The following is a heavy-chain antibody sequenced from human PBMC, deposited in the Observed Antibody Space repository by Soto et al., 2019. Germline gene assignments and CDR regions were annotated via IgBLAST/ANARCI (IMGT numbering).Heavy chain of an antibody. Sequence: QVQLQQWGAGLLKPSETLSLTCAVYGGSFSGYYWSWIRQPPGKGLAWIGEINHSGSTNYTPSLKSRVAISVDTSKNQFSLKLSSVTAADTAVYYCARLGTGIAARARYYYYYYMDVWGKGTTVTVSS. J-gene: IGHJ6*03. V-gene: IGHV4-34*01. CDR1: GGSFSGYY. CDR2: INHSGST. D-gene: IGHD6-6*01. CDR3: ARLGTGIAARARYYYYYYMDV.